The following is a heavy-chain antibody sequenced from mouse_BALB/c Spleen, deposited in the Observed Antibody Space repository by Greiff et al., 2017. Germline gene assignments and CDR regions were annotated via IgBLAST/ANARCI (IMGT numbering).Heavy chain of an antibody. CDR1: GYSITSDYA. CDR2: ISYSGST. D-gene: IGHD2-14*01. J-gene: IGHJ3*01. CDR3: ARAYYRYDEGAWFAY. Sequence: EVQLQESGPGLVKPSQSLSLTCTVTGYSITSDYAWNWIRQFPGNKLEWMGYISYSGSTSYNPSLKSRISITRDTSKNQFFLQLNSVTTEDTATYYCARAYYRYDEGAWFAYWGQGTLVTVSA. V-gene: IGHV3-2*02.